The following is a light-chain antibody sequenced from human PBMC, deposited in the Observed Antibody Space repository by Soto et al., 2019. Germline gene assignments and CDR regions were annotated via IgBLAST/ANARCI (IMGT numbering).Light chain of an antibody. V-gene: IGLV3-21*02. CDR1: NIGSKR. CDR2: NDN. Sequence: SYELTQSSSVSVAPGQTARITCGGNNIGSKRVHWYQHKPGQAPVLVVYNDNVRPSGIPERFSGSNSGITATLIISRVEAGDEADYYCQVWDSSGDWVFGGGTKVTVL. CDR3: QVWDSSGDWV. J-gene: IGLJ2*01.